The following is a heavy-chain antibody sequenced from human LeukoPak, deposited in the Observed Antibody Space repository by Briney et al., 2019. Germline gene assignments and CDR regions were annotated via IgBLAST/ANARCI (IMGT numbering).Heavy chain of an antibody. CDR1: GFTFSSYA. D-gene: IGHD6-13*01. CDR2: ISYDGSKK. V-gene: IGHV3-30-3*01. CDR3: VRGDSRDF. J-gene: IGHJ4*02. Sequence: PGGSLRLSCAASGFTFSSYAMHWVRQAPGKGLEWVAVISYDGSKKYYADSVKGRFTISRDNARNSLFLQMSSLRGDDTAVYYCVRGDSRDFWGQGTLVTVSS.